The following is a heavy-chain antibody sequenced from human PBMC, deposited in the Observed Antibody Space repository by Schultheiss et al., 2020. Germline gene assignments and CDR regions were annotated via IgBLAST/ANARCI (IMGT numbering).Heavy chain of an antibody. J-gene: IGHJ6*04. V-gene: IGHV1-2*06. Sequence: ASVKVSCKASGYTFTGYYMHWVRQAPGQRLEWMGRINPNSGGTNYAQKFQGRVTMTRDTSISTAYMELSRLRSDDTAVYYCARYDFWSGYSNHYYGMDVWGKGTTVNVSS. CDR1: GYTFTGYY. CDR3: ARYDFWSGYSNHYYGMDV. CDR2: INPNSGGT. D-gene: IGHD3-3*01.